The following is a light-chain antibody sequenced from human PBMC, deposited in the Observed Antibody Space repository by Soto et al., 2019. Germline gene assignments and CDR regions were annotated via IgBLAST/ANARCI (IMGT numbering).Light chain of an antibody. V-gene: IGLV1-47*01. CDR1: SSNIGSNY. CDR2: RAD. Sequence: QSVLTQPPSASGAPGQTVTISCSGRSSNIGSNYVYWYQQLPETAPRLLLYRADQRPSGIPDRFSGSKSGTSASLAISGLRSEDEAHYYCAAWDDTLSGLVFGGGTKVTVL. CDR3: AAWDDTLSGLV. J-gene: IGLJ2*01.